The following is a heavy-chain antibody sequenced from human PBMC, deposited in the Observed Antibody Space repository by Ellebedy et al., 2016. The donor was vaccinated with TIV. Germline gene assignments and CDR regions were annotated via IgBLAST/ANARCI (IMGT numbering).Heavy chain of an antibody. J-gene: IGHJ4*02. D-gene: IGHD4/OR15-4a*01. CDR1: GFTFSSYS. CDR3: ARDDYGDARPFDY. Sequence: GGSLRLXXAASGFTFSSYSMNWVRQAPGKGLEWVSSISSSSSYIYYADSVKGRFTISRDNAKNSLYLQMNSLRAEDTAVYYCARDDYGDARPFDYWGQGTLVTVSS. CDR2: ISSSSSYI. V-gene: IGHV3-21*01.